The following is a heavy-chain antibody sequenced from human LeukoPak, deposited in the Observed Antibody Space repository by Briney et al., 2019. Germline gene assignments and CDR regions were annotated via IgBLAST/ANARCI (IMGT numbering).Heavy chain of an antibody. D-gene: IGHD6-19*01. CDR1: GFTFTSSA. V-gene: IGHV1-58*02. Sequence: ASVKVSCKASGFTFTSSAMQWVRQARGQRLEWIGWIVVGSGNTNYAQKFQERITITRDMSTSTAYMELSSLRSEDTAVYYCARGRGSSGWYVADYWGQGTLVTVSS. CDR2: IVVGSGNT. CDR3: ARGRGSSGWYVADY. J-gene: IGHJ4*02.